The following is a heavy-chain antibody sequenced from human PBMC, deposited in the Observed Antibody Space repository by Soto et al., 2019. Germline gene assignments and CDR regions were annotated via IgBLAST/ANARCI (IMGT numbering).Heavy chain of an antibody. CDR3: ATSRISIAVAGETEYYFDY. CDR2: INPNSGDT. J-gene: IGHJ4*02. Sequence: ASVKVSCKASGYIFTGYYMHWVRQAPGQGLEWMGWINPNSGDTNYTQKFQGWVTMTRDTSISAAYMELSRLRSDDTAVYYCATSRISIAVAGETEYYFDYWGQGTLVTVSS. D-gene: IGHD6-19*01. V-gene: IGHV1-2*04. CDR1: GYIFTGYY.